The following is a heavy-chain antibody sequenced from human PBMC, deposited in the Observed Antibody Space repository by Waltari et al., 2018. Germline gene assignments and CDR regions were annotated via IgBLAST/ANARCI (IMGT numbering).Heavy chain of an antibody. D-gene: IGHD2-21*02. CDR3: ARAADYCGGDCYVDDY. CDR1: GGSISSYY. Sequence: QVQLQESGPGLVKPSETLSLTCTVSGGSISSYYWSWLRQPAGKGLEWIGRIYTSGSTNYNPSLKSRVTISVDKSKNQFSLKLSSVTAVDTAVYYCARAADYCGGDCYVDDYWGQGTLVTVSS. CDR2: IYTSGST. V-gene: IGHV4-4*07. J-gene: IGHJ4*02.